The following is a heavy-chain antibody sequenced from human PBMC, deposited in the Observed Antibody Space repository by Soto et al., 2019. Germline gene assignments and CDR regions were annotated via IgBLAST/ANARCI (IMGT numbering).Heavy chain of an antibody. CDR2: VSTSGGRT. D-gene: IGHD3-22*01. V-gene: IGHV3-23*01. CDR3: VRKGYETGCDYEQ. CDR1: GFNFKSYD. Sequence: EVHLLESGGGLVQPGGSLRLSCAASGFNFKSYDMFWVRQAPGKGPEWVSFVSTSGGRTEYADFVRGRFTISRDNAENTLSLQANSLAVDDTAVYYCVRKGYETGCDYEQRGQGTLVTVTS. J-gene: IGHJ4*02.